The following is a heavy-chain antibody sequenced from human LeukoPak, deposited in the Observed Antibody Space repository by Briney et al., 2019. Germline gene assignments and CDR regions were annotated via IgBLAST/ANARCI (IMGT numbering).Heavy chain of an antibody. J-gene: IGHJ4*02. D-gene: IGHD3-22*01. Sequence: GGSLRLSCAASGFTFSRSWMTWVRQVPGRGLEWLANTNQDGSDKTILDSVKGRFTISRDNSKNTLYLQMNSLRAEDTAVYYCARDVYYDSSGYRRGLGYWGQGTLVTVSS. CDR2: TNQDGSDK. V-gene: IGHV3-7*01. CDR1: GFTFSRSW. CDR3: ARDVYYDSSGYRRGLGY.